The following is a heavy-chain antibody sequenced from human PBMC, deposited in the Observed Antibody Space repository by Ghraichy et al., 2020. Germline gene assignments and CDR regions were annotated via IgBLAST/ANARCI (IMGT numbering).Heavy chain of an antibody. J-gene: IGHJ4*02. V-gene: IGHV1-24*01. Sequence: ASVKVSCKVSGYTLKQISMHWVRQAPGKGLEWMGGFDHEKGETIYAQNFQGRVTMTEDTSTDTAYMVMSSLRYEDTAVYYCATLMVGFRSLFDYWGQGTLVTVSS. CDR1: GYTLKQIS. CDR2: FDHEKGET. D-gene: IGHD2-8*01. CDR3: ATLMVGFRSLFDY.